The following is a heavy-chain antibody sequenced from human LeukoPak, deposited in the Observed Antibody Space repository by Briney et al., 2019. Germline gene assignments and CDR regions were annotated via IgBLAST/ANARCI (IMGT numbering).Heavy chain of an antibody. Sequence: PGGSLRLSCAASGFTFSNYWMYWFRQAPGKGLVWVSRINSHETSTTYADSVKGRFTISRDNAKNTLYLQMNSLRAEDTAVYFCARYCYDSSGYYFFDHWGQGTLVTVSS. CDR3: ARYCYDSSGYYFFDH. D-gene: IGHD3-22*01. CDR1: GFTFSNYW. CDR2: INSHETST. V-gene: IGHV3-74*01. J-gene: IGHJ4*02.